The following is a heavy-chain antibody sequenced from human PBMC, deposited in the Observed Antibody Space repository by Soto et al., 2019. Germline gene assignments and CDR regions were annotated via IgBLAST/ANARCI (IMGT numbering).Heavy chain of an antibody. V-gene: IGHV4-39*01. CDR2: FYYSGNN. D-gene: IGHD2-2*01. CDR3: ARVPDR. J-gene: IGHJ5*02. CDR1: GGSISSSSYY. Sequence: PSETLSLSCTVSGGSISSSSYYWDWIRQPPGKGLEWIGNFYYSGNNHYNPSLNSRVTMSIDTSKNQFSLRLSSVTAADTAVYYSARVPDRWGQGTLVT.